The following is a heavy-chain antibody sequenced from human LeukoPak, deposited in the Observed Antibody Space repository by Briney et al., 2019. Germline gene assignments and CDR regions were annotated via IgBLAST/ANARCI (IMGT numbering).Heavy chain of an antibody. CDR3: ARSGSSSWDHYYYYMDV. CDR2: IIPIFGTA. J-gene: IGHJ6*03. D-gene: IGHD6-13*01. CDR1: GGTFSSYA. V-gene: IGHV1-69*13. Sequence: EASVKVSCKASGGTFSSYAISWVRQAPGQGLEWMGGIIPIFGTANYAQKFQGRVTITADESTSTAYMELSSLRSEDTAVYYCARSGSSSWDHYYYYMDVWGKGTTVTISS.